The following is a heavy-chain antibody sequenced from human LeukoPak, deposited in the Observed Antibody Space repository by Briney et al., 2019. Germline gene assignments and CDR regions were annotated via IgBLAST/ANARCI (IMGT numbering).Heavy chain of an antibody. J-gene: IGHJ6*03. V-gene: IGHV4-34*01. Sequence: PSETLSLTCAVYGGSFSGYLWTWIRQAPGKGLEWIGEINDSGRSNSNPSLKSRVSVSVDTSKHQFSLRLRSVTAADTAVYYCVRLKKYSTSSRVGGMDVWGKGATVTVSS. CDR2: INDSGRS. CDR1: GGSFSGYL. CDR3: VRLKKYSTSSRVGGMDV. D-gene: IGHD6-6*01.